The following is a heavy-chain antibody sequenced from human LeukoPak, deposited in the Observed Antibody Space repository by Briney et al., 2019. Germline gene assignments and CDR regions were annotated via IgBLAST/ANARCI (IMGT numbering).Heavy chain of an antibody. CDR3: ARSPLGYCSGGSCYSAYYYYYMDV. J-gene: IGHJ6*03. V-gene: IGHV4-59*01. D-gene: IGHD2-15*01. CDR1: GGSISSYY. CDR2: IYYSGST. Sequence: PSETLSLTCTVSGGSISSYYWSWIRQPPGKGLEWIGYIYYSGSTNYNPSLKSRVTISVDTSKNQFSLKLSSVTAADTAVYYCARSPLGYCSGGSCYSAYYYYYMDVWGKGTTVTVSS.